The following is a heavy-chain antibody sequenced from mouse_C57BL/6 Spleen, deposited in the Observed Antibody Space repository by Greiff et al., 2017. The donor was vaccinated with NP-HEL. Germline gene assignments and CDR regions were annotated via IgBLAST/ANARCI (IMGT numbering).Heavy chain of an antibody. CDR3: AIGWFEATVVATENAMDY. Sequence: QVQLQQSGAELVKPGASVTISCKASGYAFSSYWMNWVKQRPGKGLEWIGQLYPGDGDTNYNGKFKGKATLTADKSDSTAYMQLSSLTSEDSAVYFCAIGWFEATVVATENAMDYWGQGTSVTVSS. J-gene: IGHJ4*01. CDR1: GYAFSSYW. V-gene: IGHV1-80*01. D-gene: IGHD1-1*01. CDR2: LYPGDGDT.